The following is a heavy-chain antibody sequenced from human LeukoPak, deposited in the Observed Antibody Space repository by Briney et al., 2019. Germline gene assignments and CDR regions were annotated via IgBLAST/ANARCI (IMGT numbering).Heavy chain of an antibody. J-gene: IGHJ6*02. CDR2: IIAYNGNT. Sequence: AAVKVSCMASVYRFTSYAINSGRQAPGQGLEWMGWIIAYNGNTEYSQKVEGRVTTTTDASTSTAYMEMVRLTSDDTAVYYCARDPLRSSWSTYKNAMDVWGQGTTVTVS. CDR1: VYRFTSYA. CDR3: ARDPLRSSWSTYKNAMDV. D-gene: IGHD6-13*01. V-gene: IGHV1-18*04.